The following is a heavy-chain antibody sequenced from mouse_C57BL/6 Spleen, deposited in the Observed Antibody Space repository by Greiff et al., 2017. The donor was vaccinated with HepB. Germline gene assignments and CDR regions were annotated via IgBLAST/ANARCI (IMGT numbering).Heavy chain of an antibody. D-gene: IGHD2-1*01. CDR2: INPYNGGT. V-gene: IGHV1-19*01. CDR1: GYTFTDYY. Sequence: VHVKQSGPVLVKPGASVKMSCKASGYTFTDYYMNWVKQSHGKSLEWIGVINPYNGGTSYNQKFKGKATLTVDKSSSTAYMERNSLTSEDSAVYYCARGKGNSAWFAYWGQGTLVTVSA. CDR3: ARGKGNSAWFAY. J-gene: IGHJ3*01.